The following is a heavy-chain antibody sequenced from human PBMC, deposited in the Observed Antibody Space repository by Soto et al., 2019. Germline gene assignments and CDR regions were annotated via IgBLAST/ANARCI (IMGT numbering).Heavy chain of an antibody. CDR1: GGSINSYY. D-gene: IGHD2-2*03. J-gene: IGHJ4*02. V-gene: IGHV4-59*01. CDR3: ARNWIAVAGRFHFEF. Sequence: PSETLSLTCTVSGGSINSYYWSWIRQPPGKGLEWIGYVDYSGNSDSSPSLKSRVTISIDTSKKQVSLTLNSVTAADTAVYYCARNWIAVAGRFHFEFWGQGIPVTVSS. CDR2: VDYSGNS.